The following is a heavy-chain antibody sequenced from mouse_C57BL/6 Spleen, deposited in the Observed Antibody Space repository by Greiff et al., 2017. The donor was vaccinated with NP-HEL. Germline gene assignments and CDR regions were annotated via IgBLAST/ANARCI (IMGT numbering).Heavy chain of an antibody. CDR3: ARRVGNAMDY. CDR2: IDPSDSYT. J-gene: IGHJ4*01. Sequence: QVQLQQPGAELVMPGASVKLSCKASGYTFTSYWMHWVKQRPGQGLEWIGEIDPSDSYTNYNQKFKGKSTLTVDKSSSTAYMQLSSLTSEDSAVYYCARRVGNAMDYWGQETSVTVSS. D-gene: IGHD1-1*02. CDR1: GYTFTSYW. V-gene: IGHV1-69*01.